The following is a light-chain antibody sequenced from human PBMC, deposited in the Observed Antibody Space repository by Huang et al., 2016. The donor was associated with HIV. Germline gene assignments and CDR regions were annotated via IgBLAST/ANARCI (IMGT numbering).Light chain of an antibody. Sequence: EIVMTQSPGTLSLSPGERATLSCRPSQSVSSNLAWYQHKPGQAPRLLSDGASTRATGVTARFRGSGSGTEFTLTISSLQSDDFVVYYCQQYQDWPRTFGQGTKVEIK. CDR3: QQYQDWPRT. V-gene: IGKV3-15*01. CDR2: GAS. J-gene: IGKJ1*01. CDR1: QSVSSN.